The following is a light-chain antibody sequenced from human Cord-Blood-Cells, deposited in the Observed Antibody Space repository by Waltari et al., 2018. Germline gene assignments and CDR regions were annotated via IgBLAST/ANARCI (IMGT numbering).Light chain of an antibody. J-gene: IGLJ1*01. Sequence: AARPQPASETGCPGCSVTIYFTVTSSDVGGYDYVSWYQQHPGKAPKLMIYDVSKRPSGVSNRFSGSKSVNTASLTISLLQAEYEADYYCSSYTSSSTYVFGTGTKVTVL. CDR1: SSDVGGYDY. CDR2: DVS. CDR3: SSYTSSSTYV. V-gene: IGLV2-14*01.